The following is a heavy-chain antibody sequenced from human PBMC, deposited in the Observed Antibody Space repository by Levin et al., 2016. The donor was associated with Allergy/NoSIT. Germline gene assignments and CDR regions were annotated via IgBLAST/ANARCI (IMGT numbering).Heavy chain of an antibody. V-gene: IGHV4-31*03. D-gene: IGHD3-3*01. CDR1: GGSISSGGYY. CDR2: IYYSGST. Sequence: SETLSLTCTVSGGSISSGGYYWSWIRQHPGKGLEWIGYIYYSGSTYYNPSLKSRVTISVDTSKNQFSLKLSSVTAADTAVYYCARWSYDFWSGYYYYYYGMDVWGQGTTVTVSS. J-gene: IGHJ6*02. CDR3: ARWSYDFWSGYYYYYYGMDV.